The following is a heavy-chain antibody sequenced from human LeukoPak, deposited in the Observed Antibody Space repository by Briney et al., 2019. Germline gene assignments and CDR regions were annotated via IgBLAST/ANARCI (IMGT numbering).Heavy chain of an antibody. CDR2: ISAYNGNT. J-gene: IGHJ3*02. CDR1: GYTFTSYD. Sequence: VSVKVSCKASGYTFTSYDISWVRQAPGQGLEWMGWISAYNGNTNYAQKLQGRVTKTTDTSTSKAYMELRSLRDDDTAVYYCARDYDFWSGYKCYALDIWGQETMVSVFS. CDR3: ARDYDFWSGYKCYALDI. D-gene: IGHD3-3*01. V-gene: IGHV1-18*01.